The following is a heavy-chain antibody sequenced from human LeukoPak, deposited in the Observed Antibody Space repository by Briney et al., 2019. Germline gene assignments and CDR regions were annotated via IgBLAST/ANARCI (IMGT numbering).Heavy chain of an antibody. D-gene: IGHD2-15*01. CDR3: ARGVRSSRFDY. V-gene: IGHV4-39*07. CDR2: INHSGST. Sequence: SETLSLTCTVSGVSISSDSYYWSWIRQPPGKGLEWIGEINHSGSTNYNPSLKSRVTISVDTSKNQFSLKLSSVTAADTAVYYCARGVRSSRFDYWGQGTLVTVSS. CDR1: GVSISSDSYY. J-gene: IGHJ4*02.